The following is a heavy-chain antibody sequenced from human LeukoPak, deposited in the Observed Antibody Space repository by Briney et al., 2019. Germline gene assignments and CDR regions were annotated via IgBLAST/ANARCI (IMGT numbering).Heavy chain of an antibody. Sequence: GGSLRLSCAASGFTFSTYAMHWVRQAPGKGLEWVSYISSSSSSIYYADAVKGRFTISRDNAKNSLYLQMNSLRAEDTAVYYCARVYRRYFDYWGQGTLVTVSS. CDR2: ISSSSSSI. V-gene: IGHV3-48*01. CDR1: GFTFSTYA. D-gene: IGHD1-14*01. J-gene: IGHJ4*02. CDR3: ARVYRRYFDY.